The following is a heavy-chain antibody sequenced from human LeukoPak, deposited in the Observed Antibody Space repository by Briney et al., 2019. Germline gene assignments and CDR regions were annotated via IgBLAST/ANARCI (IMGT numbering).Heavy chain of an antibody. D-gene: IGHD2-15*01. CDR3: ARDGSQVVAANWSDP. CDR1: GYTFTGYY. Sequence: ASVKVSRXASGYTFTGYYMHWVRQAPGQGLEWMGWINPNSGGTNYAQKFQGRVTMTRDTSISTAYMELSRLRSDDTAVYYCARDGSQVVAANWSDPWGQGTLVTVSS. V-gene: IGHV1-2*02. CDR2: INPNSGGT. J-gene: IGHJ5*02.